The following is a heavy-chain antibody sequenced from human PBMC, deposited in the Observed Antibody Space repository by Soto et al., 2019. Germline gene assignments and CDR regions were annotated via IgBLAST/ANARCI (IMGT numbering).Heavy chain of an antibody. V-gene: IGHV4-30-4*01. Sequence: SETRSLTCTVSGGSISSGDYYWSWIRQPPGKGLEWIGYIYYSGSTYYNPSLKSRVTISVDTSKNQFSLKLSSVTAADTAVYYCARFTYEGYFDYWGQGTLVTVSS. CDR2: IYYSGST. D-gene: IGHD3-3*01. J-gene: IGHJ4*02. CDR1: GGSISSGDYY. CDR3: ARFTYEGYFDY.